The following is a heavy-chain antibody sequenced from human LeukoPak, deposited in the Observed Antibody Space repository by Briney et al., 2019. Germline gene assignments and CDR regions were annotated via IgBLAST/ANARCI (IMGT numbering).Heavy chain of an antibody. V-gene: IGHV4-59*08. J-gene: IGHJ6*02. CDR2: IYYSGST. CDR3: ARHASLIGDSYYYYGMDV. CDR1: GGSISSYY. D-gene: IGHD7-27*01. Sequence: SETLSLTCTVSGGSISSYYWSWIRQPPGKGLEWIGYIYYSGSTNYNPSLKSRVTISVDTSKNQFSLKLSSVTAADTAVYYCARHASLIGDSYYYYGMDVWGQGTTVTVSS.